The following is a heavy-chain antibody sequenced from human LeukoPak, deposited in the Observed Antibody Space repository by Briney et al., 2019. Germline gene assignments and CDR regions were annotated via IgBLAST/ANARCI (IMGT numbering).Heavy chain of an antibody. CDR2: INIDGSST. J-gene: IGHJ1*01. V-gene: IGHV3-74*01. D-gene: IGHD6-19*01. CDR1: GFTFSTYW. CDR3: AKGEQWLVLYFQH. Sequence: GGSLRLSCAASGFTFSTYWMHWVRQAPGKGLVWVSRINIDGSSTNYADSVKGRFTISRDNSKNTLYLQMNSLRAEDTAVYYCAKGEQWLVLYFQHWGQGTLVTVSS.